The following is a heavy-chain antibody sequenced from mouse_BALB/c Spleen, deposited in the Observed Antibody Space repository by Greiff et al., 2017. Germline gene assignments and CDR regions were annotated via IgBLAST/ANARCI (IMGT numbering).Heavy chain of an antibody. CDR3: ARYGYDEGFDY. Sequence: EVMLVESGGGLVKPGGSLKLSCAASGFTFSSYAMSWVRQSPEKRLEWVAEISSGGSYTYYPDTVTGRFTISRDNAKNTLYLEMSSLRSEDTAMYYCARYGYDEGFDYWDQGTTLTVSS. CDR2: ISSGGSYT. J-gene: IGHJ2*01. CDR1: GFTFSSYA. V-gene: IGHV5-9-4*01. D-gene: IGHD2-2*01.